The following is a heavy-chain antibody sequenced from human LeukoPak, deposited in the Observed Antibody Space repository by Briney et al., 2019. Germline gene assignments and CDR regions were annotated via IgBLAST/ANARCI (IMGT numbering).Heavy chain of an antibody. CDR1: GFTFSHYG. CDR3: AELGITMIGGV. Sequence: GGSLRLSRAASGFTFSHYGMHWVRQAPGKGLEWVSYISSSGSTIYYADSVKGRFTISRDNAKNSLYLQMNSLRAEDTAVYYCAELGITMIGGVWGKGTTVTISS. J-gene: IGHJ6*04. CDR2: ISSSGSTI. D-gene: IGHD3-10*02. V-gene: IGHV3-48*04.